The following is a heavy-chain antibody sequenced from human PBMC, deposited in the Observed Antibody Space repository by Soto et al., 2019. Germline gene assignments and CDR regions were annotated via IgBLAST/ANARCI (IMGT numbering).Heavy chain of an antibody. J-gene: IGHJ6*03. V-gene: IGHV3-9*01. D-gene: IGHD2-2*01. Sequence: GGSLRLSCAASGFTFDDYAMHWVRQAPGKGLEWVSGISWNSGSIGYADSVKGRFTISRDNAKNSLYLQMNSLRAEDTALYYCAKDTEYQLPSYMDVWGKGTAVTVSS. CDR3: AKDTEYQLPSYMDV. CDR2: ISWNSGSI. CDR1: GFTFDDYA.